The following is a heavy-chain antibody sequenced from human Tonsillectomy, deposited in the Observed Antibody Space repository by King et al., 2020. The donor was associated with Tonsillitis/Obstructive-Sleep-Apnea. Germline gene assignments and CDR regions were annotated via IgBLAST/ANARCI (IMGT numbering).Heavy chain of an antibody. V-gene: IGHV3-15*01. D-gene: IGHD3-10*01. J-gene: IGHJ4*02. CDR2: IKMKTDDGAP. Sequence: VQLVESGGGLVNPGGSLRLSCAASGFAFSYAWMSWVRQAPWKGMEWVVRIKMKTDDGAPDYAAPVKGRVTISRDDSKKALYLQMNSLKPEDTAVYYCVTGDLVQGVIRPFDYWGQGTLVTVSS. CDR1: GFAFSYAW. CDR3: VTGDLVQGVIRPFDY.